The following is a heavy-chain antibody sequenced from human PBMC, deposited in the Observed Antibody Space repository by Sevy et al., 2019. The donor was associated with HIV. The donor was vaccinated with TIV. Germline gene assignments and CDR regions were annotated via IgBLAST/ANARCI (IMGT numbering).Heavy chain of an antibody. CDR2: MTGNGGST. CDR3: AKWSHRYSSSWYGFDY. Sequence: LSLTRAAAGFTFSGYAMSWVRQGPGKGLEWISGMTGNGGSTYYADSVKGRFTISRDNSKNTLYLQMNSLRAEDTAVYYCAKWSHRYSSSWYGFDYWGQGALVTVSS. V-gene: IGHV3-23*01. CDR1: GFTFSGYA. D-gene: IGHD6-13*01. J-gene: IGHJ4*02.